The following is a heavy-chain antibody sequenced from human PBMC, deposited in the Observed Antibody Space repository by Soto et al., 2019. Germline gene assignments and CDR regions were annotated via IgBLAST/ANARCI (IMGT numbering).Heavy chain of an antibody. Sequence: SVKVSCKASGGTFSRYALNWVRQAPGQGPEWMGGIVPIFGKPKYAEKFQGRVTMTRDTSISTAYVELSRLTSDDTAVYYCASAAVTGTAGLDFWGQGTLVTVSS. CDR3: ASAAVTGTAGLDF. V-gene: IGHV1-69*05. CDR2: IVPIFGKP. J-gene: IGHJ4*02. CDR1: GGTFSRYA. D-gene: IGHD6-19*01.